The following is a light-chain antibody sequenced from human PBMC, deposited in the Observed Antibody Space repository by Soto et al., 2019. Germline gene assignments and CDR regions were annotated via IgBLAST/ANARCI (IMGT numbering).Light chain of an antibody. V-gene: IGLV2-14*01. CDR3: SSYTTSSTYV. J-gene: IGLJ1*01. CDR2: DVS. Sequence: QSVLTQPASVSGSPGHSSAISCTGTSIDVGGYNYVSWYQQHPGKAPKLMIYDVSNRPSGVSNRFSGSKSGNTASLTISGLQAEDEADYYCSSYTTSSTYVFGTGTKVTVL. CDR1: SIDVGGYNY.